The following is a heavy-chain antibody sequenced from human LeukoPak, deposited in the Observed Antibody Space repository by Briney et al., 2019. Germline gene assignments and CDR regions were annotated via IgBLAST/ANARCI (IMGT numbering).Heavy chain of an antibody. CDR1: GYTFTSYD. V-gene: IGHV1-8*01. J-gene: IGHJ4*02. CDR3: AREVVTLGSYDY. CDR2: MNPNSGNT. Sequence: ASVKVSYKASGYTFTSYDINWVRQATGQGLEWMGWMNPNSGNTGYAQKFQGRVTMTRNTSISTAYMELSSLRSEDTAVYYCAREVVTLGSYDYWGQGTLVTVSS. D-gene: IGHD3-10*01.